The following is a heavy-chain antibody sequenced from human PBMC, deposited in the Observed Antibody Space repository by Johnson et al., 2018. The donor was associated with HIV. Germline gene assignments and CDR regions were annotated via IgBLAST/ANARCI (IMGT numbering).Heavy chain of an antibody. D-gene: IGHD4-11*01. CDR1: GITVSSNY. V-gene: IGHV3-66*01. J-gene: IGHJ3*02. Sequence: VQLVESGGGLVQPGGSLRLSCAASGITVSSNYMNWVRQAPGKGLEWVSALYAGGPTYYADSVEGRFTISRDSSKNTVYLQMNSLRAEDTAMYYCARGTTVADGTCTFDIWGQGTMVTVSS. CDR2: LYAGGPT. CDR3: ARGTTVADGTCTFDI.